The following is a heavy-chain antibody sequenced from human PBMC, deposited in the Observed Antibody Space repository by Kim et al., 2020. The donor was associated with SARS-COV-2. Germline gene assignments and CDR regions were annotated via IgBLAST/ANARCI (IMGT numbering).Heavy chain of an antibody. V-gene: IGHV4-39*01. CDR3: ARRSAGYFDY. D-gene: IGHD6-13*01. Sequence: RTYYNPSLKSRVTISVDTSKNQFSLKLSSVTAADTAVYYCARRSAGYFDYWGQGTLVTVSS. CDR2: RT. J-gene: IGHJ4*02.